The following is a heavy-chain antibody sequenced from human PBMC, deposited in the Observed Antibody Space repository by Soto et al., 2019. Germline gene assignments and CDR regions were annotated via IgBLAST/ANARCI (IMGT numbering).Heavy chain of an antibody. D-gene: IGHD3-16*02. CDR3: ARGRSAITFGGVIVRTAYYFDY. Sequence: GKGLEWIGEINHSGSTNYNPSLKSRVTISVDTSKNQFSLKLSSVTAADTAVYYCARGRSAITFGGVIVRTAYYFDYWGQGTLVTVSS. CDR2: INHSGST. J-gene: IGHJ4*02. V-gene: IGHV4-34*01.